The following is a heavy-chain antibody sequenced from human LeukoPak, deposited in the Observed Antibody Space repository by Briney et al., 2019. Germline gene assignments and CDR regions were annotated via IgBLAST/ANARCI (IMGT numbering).Heavy chain of an antibody. CDR1: GGTFSSYA. D-gene: IGHD4-11*01. CDR3: ARVTQRDSNLYGMDV. CDR2: IIPIFGTA. V-gene: IGHV1-69*01. J-gene: IGHJ6*02. Sequence: SVKVSCKASGGTFSSYAISWVRQAPGQGLEWMGGIIPIFGTANYALKFQGRVTITADESTSTAYMELSSLESEDTAVYYCARVTQRDSNLYGMDVWGQGTTVTVSS.